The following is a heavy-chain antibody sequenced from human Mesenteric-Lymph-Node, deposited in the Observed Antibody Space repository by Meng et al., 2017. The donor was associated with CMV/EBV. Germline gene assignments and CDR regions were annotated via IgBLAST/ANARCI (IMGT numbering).Heavy chain of an antibody. CDR3: ARDDCSGGSCYLGAFDI. J-gene: IGHJ3*02. V-gene: IGHV1-69*10. Sequence: SVKVSCKASGYTFTSYGISWVRQAPGQGLEWMGGIIPILGIANYAQKFQGRVTITADKSTSTAYMELSSLRSEDTAVYYCARDDCSGGSCYLGAFDIWGQGTMVTVSS. D-gene: IGHD2-15*01. CDR2: IIPILGIA. CDR1: GYTFTSYG.